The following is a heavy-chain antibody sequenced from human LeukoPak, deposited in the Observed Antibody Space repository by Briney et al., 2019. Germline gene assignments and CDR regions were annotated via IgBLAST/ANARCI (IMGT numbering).Heavy chain of an antibody. J-gene: IGHJ5*02. CDR2: IYTSGST. V-gene: IGHV4-4*07. CDR1: GGSISSYC. D-gene: IGHD2-2*02. Sequence: SETLSLTCTVSGGSISSYCWSWIRQPAGKGLEWIGRIYTSGSTNYNPSLKSRVTMSVDTSKNQFSLKLSSVTAADTAVYYCARESRWAVPAAIDWFDPWGQGTLVTVSS. CDR3: ARESRWAVPAAIDWFDP.